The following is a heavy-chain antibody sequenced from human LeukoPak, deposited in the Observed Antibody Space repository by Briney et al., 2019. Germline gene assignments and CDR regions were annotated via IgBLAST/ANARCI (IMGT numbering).Heavy chain of an antibody. CDR3: ARGVMGLYYYYMDV. CDR2: IYYSGST. V-gene: IGHV4-59*01. D-gene: IGHD3-16*01. J-gene: IGHJ6*03. Sequence: SETLSLTCTVSGGSLSSYYWSWIRQPPGKGLEWIGYIYYSGSTNYNPSLKSRVTISVDTSKNQFSLKLSSVTAADTAVYYCARGVMGLYYYYMDVWGKGTTVTISS. CDR1: GGSLSSYY.